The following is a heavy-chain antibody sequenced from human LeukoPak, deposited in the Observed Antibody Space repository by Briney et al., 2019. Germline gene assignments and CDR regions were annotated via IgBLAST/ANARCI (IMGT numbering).Heavy chain of an antibody. V-gene: IGHV3-7*01. CDR1: GFTFRSYC. CDR3: ARDISQFYGDYGFIAFDI. D-gene: IGHD4-17*01. Sequence: GRSLRLPWAVSGFTFRSYCMSWVRQAPGRGREGVANIKQDGSEKYYVDSVKGRYTISRHNAKHSLYLQMNSLRAEDTAVYHCARDISQFYGDYGFIAFDIWGQGTIVTVSS. CDR2: IKQDGSEK. J-gene: IGHJ3*02.